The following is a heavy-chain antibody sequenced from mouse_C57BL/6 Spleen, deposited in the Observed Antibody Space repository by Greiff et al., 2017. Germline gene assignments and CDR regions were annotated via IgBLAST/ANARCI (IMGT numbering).Heavy chain of an antibody. V-gene: IGHV2-6*01. Sequence: VKVVESGPGLVAPSQSLSITCTVSGFSLTSYGVDWVRQSPGKGLEWLGVIWGVGSTNYNSALKSRLSISKDNSKSQVFLKMNSLQTDDTAMYYCARSERMGYAMDYWGQGTSVTVSS. J-gene: IGHJ4*01. CDR2: IWGVGST. CDR3: ARSERMGYAMDY. CDR1: GFSLTSYG.